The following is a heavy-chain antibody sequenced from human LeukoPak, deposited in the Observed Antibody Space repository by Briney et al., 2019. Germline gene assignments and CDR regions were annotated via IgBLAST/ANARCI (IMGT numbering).Heavy chain of an antibody. CDR1: GFTFSSYG. CDR3: AKYPGGFTGIVNYYHMDA. D-gene: IGHD1-26*01. CDR2: IRYDGSNK. Sequence: GGSLRLSCAASGFTFSSYGMHWVRQAPGKGLDWLAFIRYDGSNKYYTDSVKGRFTISRDNSKNTLFLQMNSLRPEDTALYYCAKYPGGFTGIVNYYHMDAWGKGTTVTVSS. V-gene: IGHV3-30*02. J-gene: IGHJ6*03.